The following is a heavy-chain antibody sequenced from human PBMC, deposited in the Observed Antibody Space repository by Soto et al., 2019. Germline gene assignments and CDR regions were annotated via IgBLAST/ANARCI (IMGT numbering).Heavy chain of an antibody. J-gene: IGHJ6*02. CDR2: MNAKSGDT. CDR3: ARGNPFNYAGFDV. D-gene: IGHD3-16*01. Sequence: VASVKVSCKASGYTFSDFDINWLRQAAGQGPEWMGWMNAKSGDTFSAQRFQGKFTMTWDTSLSTAYMEVGSLTSDDAAIYYCARGNPFNYAGFDVWGQGTTVTVSS. CDR1: GYTFSDFD. V-gene: IGHV1-8*02.